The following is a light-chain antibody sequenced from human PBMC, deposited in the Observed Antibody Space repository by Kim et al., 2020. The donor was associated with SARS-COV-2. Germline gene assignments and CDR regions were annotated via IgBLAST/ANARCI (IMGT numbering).Light chain of an antibody. J-gene: IGLJ3*02. CDR3: QVWDSSSDHPV. CDR2: YDS. V-gene: IGLV3-21*04. Sequence: SYELTQPPSVSVAPGKTARITCGGNNIGSKSVHWYQQKPGQAPVLVIYYDSDRPSGLPERFSGSNSGHTATLTISRVEAGDEADYYCQVWDSSSDHPVFGGGTQLTVL. CDR1: NIGSKS.